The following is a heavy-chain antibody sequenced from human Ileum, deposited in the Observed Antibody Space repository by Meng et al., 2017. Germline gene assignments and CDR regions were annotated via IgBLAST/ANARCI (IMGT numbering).Heavy chain of an antibody. CDR2: MSESGTMI. CDR1: GFTFSNYE. J-gene: IGHJ4*02. V-gene: IGHV3-48*03. CDR3: SRGWSRSGIGATLSEFDY. D-gene: IGHD2-15*01. Sequence: GESLKISCAASGFTFSNYEMSWVRQAPGKGLEWISYMSESGTMIYYADSVKGRFTISRDNAKNSVFLQMNSLRGEDTAVYYCSRGWSRSGIGATLSEFDYWGQGTRVTVSS.